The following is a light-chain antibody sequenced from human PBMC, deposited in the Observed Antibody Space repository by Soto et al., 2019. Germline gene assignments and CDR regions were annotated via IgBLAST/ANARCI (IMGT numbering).Light chain of an antibody. CDR3: SSYTTTTRL. J-gene: IGLJ3*02. Sequence: QSALTQPASVSGSPGQSITISCTGTSSHIGSNNYVSWFQQRPGKAPTLIIYEVSNRPSGVSTHFSGSKSGNTASLTISGLLPEDEAEYYCSSYTTTTRLFGGGTKVTAL. V-gene: IGLV2-14*01. CDR1: SSHIGSNNY. CDR2: EVS.